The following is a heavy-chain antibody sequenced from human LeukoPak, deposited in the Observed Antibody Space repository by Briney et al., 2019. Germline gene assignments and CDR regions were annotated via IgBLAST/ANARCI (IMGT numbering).Heavy chain of an antibody. J-gene: IGHJ4*02. Sequence: GASVKVSCKASGYTFTRYYIHWVRLAPGQGPEWMGMINPSGGSTTYAQRFQGRVTMTRDMSTSTVFMELSSLRSEDTAVYYCARGGEGPRLAGSFWGQGTLVTVSS. CDR1: GYTFTRYY. V-gene: IGHV1-46*01. CDR3: ARGGEGPRLAGSF. D-gene: IGHD6-19*01. CDR2: INPSGGST.